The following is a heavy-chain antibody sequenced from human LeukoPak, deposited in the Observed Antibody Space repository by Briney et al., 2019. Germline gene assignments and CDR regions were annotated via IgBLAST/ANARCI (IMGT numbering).Heavy chain of an antibody. J-gene: IGHJ4*02. CDR2: IRYSGNNV. D-gene: IGHD2/OR15-2a*01. CDR3: AKDKSNWPFDN. Sequence: GGSLRLTCAASGFTFSSYGMHWVRQAPGKGLEWVAFIRYSGNNVYYAASVRRRFTISRDNSQNTLYLQMNSLRADDTAVYYCAKDKSNWPFDNCGQGTLVTVSS. V-gene: IGHV3-30*02. CDR1: GFTFSSYG.